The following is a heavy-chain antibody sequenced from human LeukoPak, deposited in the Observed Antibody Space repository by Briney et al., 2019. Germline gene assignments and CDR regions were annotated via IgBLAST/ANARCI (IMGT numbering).Heavy chain of an antibody. CDR3: ARDGSPAGATSYFDY. Sequence: SETLSLTCTVSGGSINSGDYYWSWIRQPPGKGLEWIGYIYYSGSTYYNPSLKSRVTISVDTSKNQFSLKLSSVTAAATAVYYCARDGSPAGATSYFDYWGQGTLVTVSS. CDR1: GGSINSGDYY. CDR2: IYYSGST. D-gene: IGHD1-26*01. J-gene: IGHJ4*02. V-gene: IGHV4-30-4*08.